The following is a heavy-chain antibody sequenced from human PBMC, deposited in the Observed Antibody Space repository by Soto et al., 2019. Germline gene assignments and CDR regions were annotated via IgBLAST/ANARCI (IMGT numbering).Heavy chain of an antibody. D-gene: IGHD1-26*01. Sequence: GGSLRLSCAASGFTFSSYGMHWVRQAPGKGLEWVAVISYDGSNKYYADSVKGRFTISRDNSKNTLYLQMNSLRAEDTAVYYCAKDWVGATTSRKNYYYGMDVWGQGTTVTVSS. CDR1: GFTFSSYG. V-gene: IGHV3-30*18. CDR3: AKDWVGATTSRKNYYYGMDV. CDR2: ISYDGSNK. J-gene: IGHJ6*02.